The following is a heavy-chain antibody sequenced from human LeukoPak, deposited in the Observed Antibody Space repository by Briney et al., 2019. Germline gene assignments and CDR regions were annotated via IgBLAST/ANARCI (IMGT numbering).Heavy chain of an antibody. CDR1: GGSISSYY. J-gene: IGHJ6*02. D-gene: IGHD2/OR15-2a*01. CDR2: IYYSGST. Sequence: SETLSLTWTVSGGSISSYYWSWIRQPPGKGLEWIGFIYYSGSTNYNSSLKSRVTISVDTSKNKFSLKLSSVTAADTAVYYCARNSPSYYYYGMDVWGQGTTVTVSS. V-gene: IGHV4-59*08. CDR3: ARNSPSYYYYGMDV.